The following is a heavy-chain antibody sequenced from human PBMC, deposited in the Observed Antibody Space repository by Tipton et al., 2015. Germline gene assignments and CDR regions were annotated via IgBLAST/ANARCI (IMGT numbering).Heavy chain of an antibody. V-gene: IGHV4-34*01. CDR3: ARVRGAARADY. D-gene: IGHD6-6*01. Sequence: TLSLTCAVYGGSFSGFYWSWIRQPPGKGLEWIGEINHSGSTKYNPSLKSRVTMSVDTSKNQFSLKLNSVIAADTAVYYCARVRGAARADYWGQGTLVTVSP. CDR2: INHSGST. CDR1: GGSFSGFY. J-gene: IGHJ4*02.